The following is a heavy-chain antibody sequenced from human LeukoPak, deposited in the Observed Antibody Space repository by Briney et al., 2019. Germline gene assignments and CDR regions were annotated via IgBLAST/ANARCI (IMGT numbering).Heavy chain of an antibody. Sequence: ASVKVSCKASGYTFTGYYIHWARQAPGQGLEWMGWINPNSGGTNYAQKFQGRVTMTRNTSISTAYMELSSLRSEDTAVFYCARGITRYCSGGSCYYYWGQGTLVTVSS. J-gene: IGHJ4*02. CDR2: INPNSGGT. D-gene: IGHD2-15*01. V-gene: IGHV1-2*02. CDR3: ARGITRYCSGGSCYYY. CDR1: GYTFTGYY.